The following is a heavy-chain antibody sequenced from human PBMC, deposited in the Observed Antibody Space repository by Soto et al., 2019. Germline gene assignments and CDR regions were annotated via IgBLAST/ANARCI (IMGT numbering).Heavy chain of an antibody. Sequence: ASVKVSCKASGYTFTGHYIHWVRQAPEQGPEWMGEIGPESGATRYAEKFQGRVTMTLDTSITTVYMELKNLSPDDTAVYYCGRGRTGQIVVFYWGQGTPVTVSS. CDR2: IGPESGAT. V-gene: IGHV1-2*02. CDR3: GRGRTGQIVVFY. CDR1: GYTFTGHY. D-gene: IGHD7-27*01. J-gene: IGHJ1*01.